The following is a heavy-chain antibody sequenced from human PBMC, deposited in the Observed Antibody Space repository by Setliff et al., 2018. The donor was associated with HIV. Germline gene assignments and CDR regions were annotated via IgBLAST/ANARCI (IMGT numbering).Heavy chain of an antibody. Sequence: SETLSLTCAVYGGSFSGYYWSWIRQPPGKGLEWIGEINHSGGTNYNPSLKSRVTISVDTSKNQFSLKLSSVTAADTAMYYCARVPLLGANWFDPWGQGTLVTVSS. CDR3: ARVPLLGANWFDP. CDR1: GGSFSGYY. CDR2: INHSGGT. V-gene: IGHV4-34*01. J-gene: IGHJ5*02.